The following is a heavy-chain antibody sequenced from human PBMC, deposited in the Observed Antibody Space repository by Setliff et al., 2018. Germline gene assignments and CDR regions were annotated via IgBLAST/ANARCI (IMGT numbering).Heavy chain of an antibody. V-gene: IGHV1-2*06. CDR1: GYTFTGYY. J-gene: IGHJ4*02. CDR3: ARRRYYYDSSGYRWGGFYFDY. Sequence: PSVKVSCKASGYTFTGYYMHWVRQAPGQGLEWVGRINPDSGGTNYAQKFQGRVTMTRDTSISTAYMELSRLRSDDTAVYYCARRRYYYDSSGYRWGGFYFDYWGQGTLVTV. D-gene: IGHD3-22*01. CDR2: INPDSGGT.